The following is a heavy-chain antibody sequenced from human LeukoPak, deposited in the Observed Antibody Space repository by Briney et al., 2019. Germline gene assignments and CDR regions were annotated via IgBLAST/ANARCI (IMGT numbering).Heavy chain of an antibody. J-gene: IGHJ4*02. V-gene: IGHV3-53*01. CDR1: GFTVSSNY. D-gene: IGHD2-2*01. CDR3: AREYLGIPYYFDY. Sequence: GGSLRLSCAASGFTVSSNYMSWVRQAPGKGLEGVAIIYRGGSTYYADSVKGRFTVSRDDSKNTIYLQMNSLRAEDTAVYYCAREYLGIPYYFDYWGQGTLVTVSS. CDR2: IYRGGST.